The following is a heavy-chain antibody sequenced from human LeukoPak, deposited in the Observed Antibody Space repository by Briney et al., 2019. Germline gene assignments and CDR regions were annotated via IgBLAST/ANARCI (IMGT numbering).Heavy chain of an antibody. CDR1: GGSFSGYY. D-gene: IGHD3-3*01. CDR3: ARGPTGRKDLWSGYYGVDV. V-gene: IGHV4-34*01. CDR2: INHSGST. J-gene: IGHJ6*02. Sequence: SETLSLTCAVYGGSFSGYYWSWIRQPPGKGLEWIGEINHSGSTNYNPSLKGRVTISVDTSKNQFSLKLSSVTAADTAVYYCARGPTGRKDLWSGYYGVDVWGQGTTVTVSS.